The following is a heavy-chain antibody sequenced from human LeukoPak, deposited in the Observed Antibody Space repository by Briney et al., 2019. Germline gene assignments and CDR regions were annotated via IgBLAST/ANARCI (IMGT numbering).Heavy chain of an antibody. CDR3: ARTVGAP. J-gene: IGHJ5*02. CDR1: GFTFSRYS. CDR2: ISSSSRTI. V-gene: IGHV3-48*01. D-gene: IGHD1-26*01. Sequence: GGSLRLSCTASGFTFSRYSMNWVRQAPGKGLEWVSYISSSSRTIHYADSVKGRFTISRDNAKNSLYLQMNSLRAEDTAVYYCARTVGAPWGQGTLVTVSS.